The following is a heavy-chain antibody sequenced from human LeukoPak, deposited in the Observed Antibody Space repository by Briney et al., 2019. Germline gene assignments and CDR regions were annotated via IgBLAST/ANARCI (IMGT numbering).Heavy chain of an antibody. J-gene: IGHJ4*02. Sequence: SETLSLTCAVYGGSFSGYYWSWIRQPPGKGLEWIGEINHSGSTNYNPSLKSRVTISVDTSKNQFSLKLNSVTAADTAVYYCARDTVTTSYFDYWGQGTLVTVSS. V-gene: IGHV4-34*01. CDR1: GGSFSGYY. D-gene: IGHD4-17*01. CDR3: ARDTVTTSYFDY. CDR2: INHSGST.